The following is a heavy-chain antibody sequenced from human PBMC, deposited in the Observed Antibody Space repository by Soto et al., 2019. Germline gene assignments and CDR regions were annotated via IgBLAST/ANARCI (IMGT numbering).Heavy chain of an antibody. V-gene: IGHV1-8*01. CDR2: MNPNSGNT. J-gene: IGHJ3*02. CDR1: GYTFTSYD. Sequence: GASVKVSCKASGYTFTSYDINWVRQATGQGLEWMGWMNPNSGNTGYAQKFQGRVTMTRNTSISTTYMELSSLRSEDTAVYYCARHGSTGETSHDAFAIWGQGTMVTVSS. D-gene: IGHD2-8*02. CDR3: ARHGSTGETSHDAFAI.